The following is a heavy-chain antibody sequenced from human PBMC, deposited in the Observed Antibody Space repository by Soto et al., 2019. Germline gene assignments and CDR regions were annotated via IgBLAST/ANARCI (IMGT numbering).Heavy chain of an antibody. Sequence: GGSLRLSCATSGFTFGDYWMHWVRQAPGKGPEWVSRMTSDGRTVQYADSVKGRFIASRDNAKSTLYLQMNSLRAEDTAIYYCATAEVDYWGPGTLVTVSS. V-gene: IGHV3-74*01. J-gene: IGHJ4*02. CDR3: ATAEVDY. CDR2: MTSDGRTV. CDR1: GFTFGDYW.